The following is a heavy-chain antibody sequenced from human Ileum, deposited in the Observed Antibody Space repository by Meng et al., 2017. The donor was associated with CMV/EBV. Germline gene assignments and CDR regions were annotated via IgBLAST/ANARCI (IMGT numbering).Heavy chain of an antibody. D-gene: IGHD1-14*01. CDR3: AREVYLRENWFDP. V-gene: IGHV1-18*01. CDR1: GYNFYSYG. Sequence: ASVKVSCKASGYNFYSYGITWMRQAPGQRLEWMGWVSAYTGDTNYAEKFQGRVTMTTDTSTSTAYMELRSLTTDDSAFYYCAREVYLRENWFDPWGQGTLVTVSS. CDR2: VSAYTGDT. J-gene: IGHJ5*02.